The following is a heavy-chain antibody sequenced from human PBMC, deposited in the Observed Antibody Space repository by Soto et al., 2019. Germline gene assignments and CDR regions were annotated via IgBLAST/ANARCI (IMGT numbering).Heavy chain of an antibody. J-gene: IGHJ6*03. Sequence: SATLSLTCTVSGGSVSSSSYYWGWVRQPPGKGLEWIGSVYYSGSTYYNPSLESRVTISVDTSKNQFSLKLSSVTAADTAVYYCAKTYGSGSYYHYYYMDVWGKGTTVTVSS. CDR3: AKTYGSGSYYHYYYMDV. CDR2: VYYSGST. CDR1: GGSVSSSSYY. D-gene: IGHD3-10*01. V-gene: IGHV4-39*07.